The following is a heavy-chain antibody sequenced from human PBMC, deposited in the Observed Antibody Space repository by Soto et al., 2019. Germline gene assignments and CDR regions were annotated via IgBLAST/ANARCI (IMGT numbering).Heavy chain of an antibody. Sequence: QVQLVQSGAEVKKPGTSVKVSCKASGYSFATYAIHWVRQAPGQGLEWMGWINPATGNTEYSDKFQDRVTFTRDTSATTAYMERRGLRSEDTAVYYSARRYTSAGWLEPLGQGTLVTVSS. D-gene: IGHD1-1*01. V-gene: IGHV1-3*01. CDR2: INPATGNT. CDR3: ARRYTSAGWLEP. CDR1: GYSFATYA. J-gene: IGHJ5*02.